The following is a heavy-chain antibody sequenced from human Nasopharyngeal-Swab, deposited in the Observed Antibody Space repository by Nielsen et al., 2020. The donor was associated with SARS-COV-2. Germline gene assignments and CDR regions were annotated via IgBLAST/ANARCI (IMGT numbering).Heavy chain of an antibody. CDR2: INTNTGDP. CDR1: GYTFTSYA. Sequence: ASVKVSCKASGYTFTSYAMNWVRQAPGQGLEWMGWINTNTGDPTYAQGFTGRFVFSLDTSVSTAYLQISSLKAEGTAVYYCARTPVTYYYYGVDVWGQGATVTVSS. CDR3: ARTPVTYYYYGVDV. D-gene: IGHD5-18*01. J-gene: IGHJ6*02. V-gene: IGHV7-4-1*02.